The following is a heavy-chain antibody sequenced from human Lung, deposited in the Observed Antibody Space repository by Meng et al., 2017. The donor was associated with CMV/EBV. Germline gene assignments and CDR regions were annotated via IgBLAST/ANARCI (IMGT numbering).Heavy chain of an antibody. Sequence: QVQLQQAGPGLVKPSQTLSITCAISGDIVSSNSAAWHWIRQSPSRGLEWLGRTYYRSKWYHEYAVSVKSRITISPDTPKNQFSLQLNSMTPEDTAVYYCARGINGGCGDWGQGTLVTVSS. CDR1: GDIVSSNSAA. V-gene: IGHV6-1*01. D-gene: IGHD4-23*01. CDR3: ARGINGGCGD. CDR2: TYYRSKWYH. J-gene: IGHJ4*02.